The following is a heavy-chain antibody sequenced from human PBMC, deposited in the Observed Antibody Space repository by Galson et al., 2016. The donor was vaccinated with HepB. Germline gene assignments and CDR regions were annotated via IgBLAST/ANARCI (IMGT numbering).Heavy chain of an antibody. Sequence: SLRLSCAASRFTFRDFAMTWVRQAPGKGLEWVSAISSNGATTYHAGSVKGRFTISRDNSKSTLYLQMNSLRVEDTAVYYCAKAHPSPTATGGFWGQGTLVIVSS. CDR2: ISSNGATT. D-gene: IGHD7-27*01. CDR1: RFTFRDFA. J-gene: IGHJ4*02. V-gene: IGHV3-23*01. CDR3: AKAHPSPTATGGF.